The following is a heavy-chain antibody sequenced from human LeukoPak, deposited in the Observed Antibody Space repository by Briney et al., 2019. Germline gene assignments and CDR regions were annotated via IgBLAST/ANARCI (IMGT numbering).Heavy chain of an antibody. Sequence: GGSLRLSCAASGFTFSTYTMNWVRQAPGKGLECVSVISGSGTSTYYADSVKGRFTIFRDNSKNTLYLQMNSLRGEDTAVYYCARRGDSSWSEIDYWGQGTLVTVSS. V-gene: IGHV3-23*01. CDR2: ISGSGTST. CDR3: ARRGDSSWSEIDY. CDR1: GFTFSTYT. D-gene: IGHD6-13*01. J-gene: IGHJ4*02.